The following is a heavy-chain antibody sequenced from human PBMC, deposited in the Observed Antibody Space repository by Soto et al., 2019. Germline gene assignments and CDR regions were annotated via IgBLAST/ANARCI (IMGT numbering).Heavy chain of an antibody. Sequence: GESLKIPCNCSWYSFTSYCIVLVPPMPGKGPEWMWIIYPCDSDTRYSPSFQGQVTISADKSISTAYLQWSSLKASDTAIYYCARWTDSYYYDSSGYYFFDYWGQGTLVTVSS. D-gene: IGHD3-22*01. CDR1: WYSFTSYC. CDR2: IYPCDSDT. J-gene: IGHJ4*02. CDR3: ARWTDSYYYDSSGYYFFDY. V-gene: IGHV5-51*01.